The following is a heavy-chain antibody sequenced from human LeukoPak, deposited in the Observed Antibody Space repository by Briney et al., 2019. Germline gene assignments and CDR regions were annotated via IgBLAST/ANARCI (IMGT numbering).Heavy chain of an antibody. CDR2: ISNSGGST. V-gene: IGHV3-23*01. Sequence: PGGSLRLSCAASGFTFSSYAMSWVRQAPGKGLEWVSSISNSGGSTYYADSVKGRFTISRDNAKNTLYLQMNSLRAEDTAVYYCARDQGYSNYEIFDYWGQGTLVTVSS. CDR1: GFTFSSYA. D-gene: IGHD4-11*01. J-gene: IGHJ4*02. CDR3: ARDQGYSNYEIFDY.